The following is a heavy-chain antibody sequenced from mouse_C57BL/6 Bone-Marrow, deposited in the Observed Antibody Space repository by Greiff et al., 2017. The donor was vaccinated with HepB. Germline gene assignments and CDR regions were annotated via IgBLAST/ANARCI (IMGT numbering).Heavy chain of an antibody. J-gene: IGHJ2*01. V-gene: IGHV5-6*01. CDR2: ISSGGSYT. CDR1: GFTFSSYG. CDR3: ARHELLLRTYGD. D-gene: IGHD1-1*01. Sequence: EVHLVESGGDLVKPGGSLKLSCAASGFTFSSYGMSWVRQTPDKRLEWVATISSGGSYTYYPDSVKGRFTISRDNAKNTLYLQMSSLKSEDTAMYYCARHELLLRTYGDWGQGTTLADSS.